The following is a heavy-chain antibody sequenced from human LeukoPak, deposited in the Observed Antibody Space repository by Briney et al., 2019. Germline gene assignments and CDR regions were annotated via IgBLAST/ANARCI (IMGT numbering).Heavy chain of an antibody. CDR2: VSNSGSSI. CDR3: ARDGAYSASNF. CDR1: GGSISGYY. V-gene: IGHV3-11*01. J-gene: IGHJ3*01. Sequence: LSLTCTVSGGSISGYYWSWIRQPPGKGLEWISCVSNSGSSIYYADSVKGRFSISRDNVKNSLYLQMNSLRVEDTAVYYCARDGAYSASNFWGQGTMVAVSS. D-gene: IGHD6-13*01.